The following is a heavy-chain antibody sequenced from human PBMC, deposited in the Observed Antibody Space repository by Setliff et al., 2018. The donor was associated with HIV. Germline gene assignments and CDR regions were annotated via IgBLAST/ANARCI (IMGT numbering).Heavy chain of an antibody. CDR1: GYSISSGYY. Sequence: PSETLSLTCPVSGYSISSGYYWGWIRQPPGRGLEWIGAIHHSGNTYYNPSPKSRVTISVDTSKNLFSLKVNSVTAADTAVYYCASHDITLVRGHVWGQGTTVTVSS. CDR2: IHHSGNT. D-gene: IGHD3-10*01. CDR3: ASHDITLVRGHV. V-gene: IGHV4-38-2*01. J-gene: IGHJ6*02.